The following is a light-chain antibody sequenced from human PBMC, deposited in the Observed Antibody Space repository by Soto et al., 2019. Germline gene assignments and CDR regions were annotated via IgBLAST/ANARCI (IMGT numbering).Light chain of an antibody. V-gene: IGKV3-11*01. Sequence: EIVLTQFPATLSLSPGERATLSCRASQSVSTFLAWYQQKPGQAPRLVVYDASKRATGIPARFSGSGSGTDFNLTISSLEPEDFAVWCCQQRSSWRVTFGGWTKVAIK. J-gene: IGKJ4*01. CDR2: DAS. CDR1: QSVSTF. CDR3: QQRSSWRVT.